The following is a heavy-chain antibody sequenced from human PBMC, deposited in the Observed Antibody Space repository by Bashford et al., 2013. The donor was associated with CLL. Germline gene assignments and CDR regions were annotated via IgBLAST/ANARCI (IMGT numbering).Heavy chain of an antibody. CDR1: GYTFTSYD. CDR2: MNPNSGNT. V-gene: IGHV1-8*01. Sequence: ASVKVSCKASGYTFTSYDINWVRQATGQGLEWMGWMNPNSGNTGYAQKFQGRVTMTRNTSISTAYMELSSLRSEDTAVYYCARYYSSARSYDYWGQGTLVTVSS. J-gene: IGHJ4*02. CDR3: ARYYSSARSYDY. D-gene: IGHD3-22*01.